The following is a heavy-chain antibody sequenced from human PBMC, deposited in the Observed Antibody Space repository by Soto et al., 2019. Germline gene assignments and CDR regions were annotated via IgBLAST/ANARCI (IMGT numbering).Heavy chain of an antibody. Sequence: VASVKVSCKASGYTFTSYYMHWVRQAPGQGLEWMGIINSSGGSTSYAQKFQGRVTMTRDTSTSTVYMELSSLRSEDTAVYYCARDQKLAYCGGDCYSPDYWGQGTLVTVS. CDR2: INSSGGST. D-gene: IGHD2-21*02. J-gene: IGHJ4*02. CDR1: GYTFTSYY. CDR3: ARDQKLAYCGGDCYSPDY. V-gene: IGHV1-46*01.